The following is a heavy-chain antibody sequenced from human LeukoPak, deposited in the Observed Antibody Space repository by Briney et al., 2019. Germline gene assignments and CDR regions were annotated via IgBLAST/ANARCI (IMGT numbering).Heavy chain of an antibody. CDR2: ISSSSSYT. D-gene: IGHD5-18*01. CDR3: ARVRDSAMAYVDY. Sequence: GGSLRLSCAASGFTFSDYYMNWIRQAPGKGLEWVSYISSSSSYTNYADSVKGRFTISRHNSKNTLYLQMNSLRGEDTAVYYCARVRDSAMAYVDYWGQGTLVTVSS. V-gene: IGHV3-11*05. J-gene: IGHJ4*02. CDR1: GFTFSDYY.